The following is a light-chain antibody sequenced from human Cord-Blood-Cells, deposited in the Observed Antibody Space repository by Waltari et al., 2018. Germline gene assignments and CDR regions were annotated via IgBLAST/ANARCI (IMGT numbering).Light chain of an antibody. CDR2: RNN. CDR3: SAWDSSRSAWV. J-gene: IGLJ3*02. Sequence: QEGLTQPPSVSKGLRQTATLTCTGNSNNVGNQGAAWLQQHQGHPPKLLSYRNNNRPSGISERLSASRSGNTASLTITGLQPEDEADYYCSAWDSSRSAWVFGGGTKLTVL. V-gene: IGLV10-54*01. CDR1: SNNVGNQG.